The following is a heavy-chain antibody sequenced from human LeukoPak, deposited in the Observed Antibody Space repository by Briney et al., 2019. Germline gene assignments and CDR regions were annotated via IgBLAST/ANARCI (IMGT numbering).Heavy chain of an antibody. D-gene: IGHD6-13*01. J-gene: IGHJ4*02. CDR1: GFTFSSYS. CDR2: ISSSSSTI. Sequence: GGSLRPSCAASGFTFSSYSMNWVRQAPGKGLEWVSYISSSSSTIYYADSVKGRFTISRDNAKNSLYLQMNSLRDEDTAVYYCARDRVAAAGTDFDYWGQGTLVTVSS. V-gene: IGHV3-48*02. CDR3: ARDRVAAAGTDFDY.